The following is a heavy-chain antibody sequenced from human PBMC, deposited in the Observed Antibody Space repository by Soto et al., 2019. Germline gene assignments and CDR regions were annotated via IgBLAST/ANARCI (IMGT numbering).Heavy chain of an antibody. CDR1: CYTFTSYG. Sequence: SVKVSFKASCYTFTSYGISWVRQAPVQGLEWIGWISAYNGNTNYAQKLQGRVTMTTDTSTSTAYMELRSLRYEDTAVYYCARVDLDHFTIFGVVIIRPDFDYWGQGTLVTVSS. CDR3: ARVDLDHFTIFGVVIIRPDFDY. J-gene: IGHJ4*02. V-gene: IGHV1-18*04. D-gene: IGHD3-3*01. CDR2: ISAYNGNT.